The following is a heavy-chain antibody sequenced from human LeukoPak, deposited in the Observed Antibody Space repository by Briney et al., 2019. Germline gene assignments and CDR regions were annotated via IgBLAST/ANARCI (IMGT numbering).Heavy chain of an antibody. V-gene: IGHV4-34*01. CDR1: GDSFSGYY. D-gene: IGHD1-26*01. CDR2: INHRGTT. Sequence: SETLSLTCAVYGDSFSGYYWSWIRQPPGKGLEWIAQINHRGTTHYNPSLKSRVNISADTSKNQFSLHLDSVTAADTAVYYCARSWAGMYYPFYYFDYWGQGTLVSVSS. CDR3: ARSWAGMYYPFYYFDY. J-gene: IGHJ4*02.